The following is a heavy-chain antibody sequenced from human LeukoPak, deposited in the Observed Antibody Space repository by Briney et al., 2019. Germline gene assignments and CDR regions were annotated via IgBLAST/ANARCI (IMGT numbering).Heavy chain of an antibody. CDR2: ISGSGGST. CDR3: AKGASCGGDCYLVAYNWFDP. V-gene: IGHV3-23*01. Sequence: GGSLRLSCAASGFTFSSYGMSWVRQAPGKGLEWVSAISGSGGSTYYADSVKGRFTISRDNSKNTLYLQMNSLRAEDTAVYYCAKGASCGGDCYLVAYNWFDPWGQGTLVTVSS. D-gene: IGHD2-21*02. CDR1: GFTFSSYG. J-gene: IGHJ5*02.